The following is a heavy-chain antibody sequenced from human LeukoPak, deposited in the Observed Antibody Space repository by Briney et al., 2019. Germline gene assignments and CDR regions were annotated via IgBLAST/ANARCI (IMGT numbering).Heavy chain of an antibody. CDR1: GYTPSGYY. CDR3: ARDFIFYEILTGYYTLYYFDY. J-gene: IGHJ4*02. CDR2: INPNNTGT. V-gene: IGHV1-2*02. Sequence: ASVTVSCNASGYTPSGYYMQWVRQAPGQVREWVGWINPNNTGTKYAQKFQGRVTMTRDTSISTAYMELSSLRSDDTAVYYCARDFIFYEILTGYYTLYYFDYWGQGTLVTVSS. D-gene: IGHD3-9*01.